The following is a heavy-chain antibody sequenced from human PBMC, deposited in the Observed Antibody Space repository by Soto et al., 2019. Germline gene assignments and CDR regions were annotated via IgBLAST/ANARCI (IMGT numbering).Heavy chain of an antibody. J-gene: IGHJ5*01. CDR1: GGSISSYY. CDR2: LSNSGIT. Sequence: SETLSLTCAVSGGSISSYYWSWIRQPPGNGLEWIGYLSNSGITNYNPSLETRVTISVDTSKNQFSLKLSSVTAADTAVYYCARDRIAPSGTYWLDSWGQGTLVTVSS. D-gene: IGHD6-13*01. CDR3: ARDRIAPSGTYWLDS. V-gene: IGHV4-59*13.